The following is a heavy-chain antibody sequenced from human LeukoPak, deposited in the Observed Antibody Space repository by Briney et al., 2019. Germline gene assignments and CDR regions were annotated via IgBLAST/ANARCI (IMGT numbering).Heavy chain of an antibody. V-gene: IGHV4-59*08. CDR1: GGSISSDY. CDR2: IYSSGYA. Sequence: SETLSLTCTGSGGSISSDYWSWIRQPPGKGLEWIGYIYSSGYAIYNPSPKTRVIISGNTSKNHISLNLTPVTPPTTPVYLLASHLDNDETWGHGTPGTVSP. CDR3: ASHLDNDET. J-gene: IGHJ4*01. D-gene: IGHD1-1*01.